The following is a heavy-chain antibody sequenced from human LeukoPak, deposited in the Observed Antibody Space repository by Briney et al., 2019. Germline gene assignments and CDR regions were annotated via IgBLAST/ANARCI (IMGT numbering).Heavy chain of an antibody. V-gene: IGHV4-59*01. CDR1: GGSLCIYY. D-gene: IGHD1-26*01. CDR3: AVGRFQYYFVY. CDR2: IYYSGST. Sequence: SETLSLTYTLSGGSLCIYYWGCVPDPPGESVEWIGYIYYSGSTNYNPSLKSRVTISVDTSRNQFSLKLSSVTAADTAVYYCAVGRFQYYFVYGGQGTLVTVFS. J-gene: IGHJ4*02.